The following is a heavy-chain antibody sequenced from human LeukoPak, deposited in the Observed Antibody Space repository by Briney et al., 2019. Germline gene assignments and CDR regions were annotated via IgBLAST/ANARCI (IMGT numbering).Heavy chain of an antibody. J-gene: IGHJ5*02. CDR3: ARGATDVTRWFDP. D-gene: IGHD1-1*01. Sequence: PGGSLRLSCAASGFNFDDYAMHWVRQAPGKGLEWVSIISRASESIFYADSVKGRFTISRDNAENSLYLQMNGLRAEDTAVYYCARGATDVTRWFDPWGQGTRVTVSS. CDR1: GFNFDDYA. V-gene: IGHV3-21*01. CDR2: ISRASESI.